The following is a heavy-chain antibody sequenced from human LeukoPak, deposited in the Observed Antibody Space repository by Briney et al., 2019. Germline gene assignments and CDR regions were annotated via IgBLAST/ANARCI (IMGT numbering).Heavy chain of an antibody. CDR2: ISGSGGST. D-gene: IGHD3-10*01. Sequence: TGGSLKLSCAASGFTVSSNYMSWVRQAPGKGLERVSAISGSGGSTYYADSVKGRFTISRDNSKNTLYLQMNSLRAEDTAVYYCARRLRWFGEPSGGMDVWGQGTTVTVSS. CDR1: GFTVSSNY. CDR3: ARRLRWFGEPSGGMDV. J-gene: IGHJ6*02. V-gene: IGHV3-23*01.